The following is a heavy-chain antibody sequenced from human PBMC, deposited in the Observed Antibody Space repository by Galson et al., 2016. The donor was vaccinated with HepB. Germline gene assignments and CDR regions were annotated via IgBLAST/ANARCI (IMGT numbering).Heavy chain of an antibody. V-gene: IGHV3-30*18. CDR1: GFMFSRFV. D-gene: IGHD2-15*01. CDR2: ISHEGRSV. CDR3: AKHLLGAATPDYPYGMDV. Sequence: SLRLSCAASGFMFSRFVMYWVRQAPGKGLEWVAFISHEGRSVSYIDSVQGRFTVSRDNSKSSLFLHMDRLRVEDTAVYFCAKHLLGAATPDYPYGMDVWGQGTTVTVSS. J-gene: IGHJ6*02.